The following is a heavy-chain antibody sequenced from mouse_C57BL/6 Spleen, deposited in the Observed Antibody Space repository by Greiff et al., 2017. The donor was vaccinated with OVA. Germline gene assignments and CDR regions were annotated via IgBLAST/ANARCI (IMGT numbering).Heavy chain of an antibody. CDR1: GFTFSSYG. J-gene: IGHJ1*03. V-gene: IGHV5-6*01. Sequence: EVQVVESGGDLVKPGGSLKLSCAASGFTFSSYGMSWVRQTPDKRLEWVATISSGGSYTYYPDSVKGRITISRDNAKNTLYLQLSSLKSEDTAMYYGARRIAGSYWYFDVWGTGTTVTVSS. CDR3: ARRIAGSYWYFDV. CDR2: ISSGGSYT. D-gene: IGHD1-1*01.